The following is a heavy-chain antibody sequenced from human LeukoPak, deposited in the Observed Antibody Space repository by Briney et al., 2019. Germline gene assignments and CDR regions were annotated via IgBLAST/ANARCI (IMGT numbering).Heavy chain of an antibody. CDR1: GGCFSGYY. Sequence: SETLSLTCAVYGGCFSGYYWSWIRQPPGRGLEGIGEINHSGSTHYNPPLKSRVTISVDTSKNQFSLQLSSVTAADTAVYYCASFLFGDPGGYWGQGTLVTVSS. CDR3: ASFLFGDPGGY. CDR2: INHSGST. J-gene: IGHJ4*02. V-gene: IGHV4-34*01. D-gene: IGHD3-10*01.